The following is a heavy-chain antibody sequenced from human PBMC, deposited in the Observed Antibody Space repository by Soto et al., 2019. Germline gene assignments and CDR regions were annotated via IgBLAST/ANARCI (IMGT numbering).Heavy chain of an antibody. V-gene: IGHV4-31*03. Sequence: SETLSLTCTISGGSISSGGYYWSSIRQHPGKGLEWIGYIYYSGSTYYNPSLKSRVNISVDTSKDQFSLKLSSVTASATAVYYCAWSGYSYGPYPLYYWGQGSLVTVS. CDR2: IYYSGST. CDR1: GGSISSGGYY. CDR3: AWSGYSYGPYPLYY. J-gene: IGHJ4*02. D-gene: IGHD5-18*01.